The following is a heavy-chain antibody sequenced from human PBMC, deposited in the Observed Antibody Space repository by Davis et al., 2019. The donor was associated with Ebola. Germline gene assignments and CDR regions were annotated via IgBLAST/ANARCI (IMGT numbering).Heavy chain of an antibody. CDR1: GYTFTGYY. CDR3: ARVPYYYGSGSDAFDI. V-gene: IGHV1-2*04. J-gene: IGHJ3*02. Sequence: ASVKVSCKASGYTFTGYYMHWVRQAPGQGLEWMGWINPNSGGTNYAQKFQGWVTMTRDTSISTAYMELSRLRSDDTAVYYCARVPYYYGSGSDAFDIWGQGTMVTVSS. CDR2: INPNSGGT. D-gene: IGHD3-10*01.